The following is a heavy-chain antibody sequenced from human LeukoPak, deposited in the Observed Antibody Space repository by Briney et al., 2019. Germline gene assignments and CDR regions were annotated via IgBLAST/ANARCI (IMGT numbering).Heavy chain of an antibody. D-gene: IGHD2-2*02. J-gene: IGHJ5*02. CDR1: GYTLTSYD. V-gene: IGHV1-8*01. CDR3: ARVGCSSTSCYIPEWFDP. Sequence: ASVKVSCKASGYTLTSYDINWVRQATGQGLEWMGWMNPNSGNTGYAQKFQGRVTMTRNTSISTAYMGLSSLRSEDTAVYYCARVGCSSTSCYIPEWFDPWGQGTLVTVSS. CDR2: MNPNSGNT.